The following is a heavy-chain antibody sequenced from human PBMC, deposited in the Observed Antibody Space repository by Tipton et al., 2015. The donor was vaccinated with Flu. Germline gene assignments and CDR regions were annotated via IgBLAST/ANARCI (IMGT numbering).Heavy chain of an antibody. CDR2: IFYSGTT. J-gene: IGHJ6*02. CDR3: ARSMVGIFGVVEGCHGMDV. Sequence: TLSLTCTVSLGSMRRHYWGWIRQPPGQGLEWIGYIFYSGTTNYNPSLKSRVTISVDTSKNQFSLKLSSVTAADTAVYYCARSMVGIFGVVEGCHGMDVWGQGTAVSVTS. D-gene: IGHD3-3*01. CDR1: LGSMRRHY. V-gene: IGHV4-59*11.